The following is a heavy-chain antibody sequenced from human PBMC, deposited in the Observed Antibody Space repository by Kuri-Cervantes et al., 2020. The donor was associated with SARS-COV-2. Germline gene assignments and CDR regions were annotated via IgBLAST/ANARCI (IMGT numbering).Heavy chain of an antibody. CDR2: IIPIFGTA. D-gene: IGHD6-13*01. CDR1: GGTFSSYA. Sequence: SVKVSCKASGGTFSSYAISWVRQAPGQGLEWVGGIIPIFGTANYAQKFQGRVTITTDESTSTAYMELSSLRSEDTAVYYCARVFSSSWTLGWFDPWGQGTLVTVSS. CDR3: ARVFSSSWTLGWFDP. J-gene: IGHJ5*02. V-gene: IGHV1-69*05.